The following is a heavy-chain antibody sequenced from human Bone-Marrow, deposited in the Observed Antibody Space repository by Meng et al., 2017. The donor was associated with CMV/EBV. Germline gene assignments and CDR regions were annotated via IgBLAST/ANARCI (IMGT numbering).Heavy chain of an antibody. CDR1: GYTFSSYD. J-gene: IGHJ4*02. Sequence: ASVKVSCKASGYTFSSYDINWVRQATGQGLEWMGWMNPNSGNTGYAQKFQGRVTITRDTSITTAYLELSSLTSEDTAVYYCARGRGAFDYWGQGSPATVPS. CDR3: ARGRGAFDY. V-gene: IGHV1-8*03. D-gene: IGHD3-10*01. CDR2: MNPNSGNT.